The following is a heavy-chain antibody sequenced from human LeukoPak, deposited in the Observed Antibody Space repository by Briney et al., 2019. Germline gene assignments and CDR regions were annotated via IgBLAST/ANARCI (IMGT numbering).Heavy chain of an antibody. V-gene: IGHV4-34*01. CDR2: INHSGNT. D-gene: IGHD3-10*01. Sequence: SETLSLTCAVYGGSFSGYYWSWIRQPPGKGLEWIGEINHSGNTNYNPSLKSRVTISVDTSKNQFSLKLSSVTAADTAVYYCARGLYGSGSYRRFVSNWFDPWGQGTLVTVSS. CDR1: GGSFSGYY. J-gene: IGHJ5*02. CDR3: ARGLYGSGSYRRFVSNWFDP.